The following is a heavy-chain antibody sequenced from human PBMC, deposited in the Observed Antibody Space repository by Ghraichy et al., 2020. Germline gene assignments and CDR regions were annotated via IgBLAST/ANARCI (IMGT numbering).Heavy chain of an antibody. D-gene: IGHD3-10*01. CDR1: GYTLTELS. Sequence: ASVKVSCKVSGYTLTELSMHWVRQAPGKGLEWMGGFDPEDGETIYAQKFQGRVTMTEDTSTDTAYMELSSLRSEDTAVYYCATAPTYYGSGKGYMDVWGKGTTVTVSS. J-gene: IGHJ6*03. CDR2: FDPEDGET. CDR3: ATAPTYYGSGKGYMDV. V-gene: IGHV1-24*01.